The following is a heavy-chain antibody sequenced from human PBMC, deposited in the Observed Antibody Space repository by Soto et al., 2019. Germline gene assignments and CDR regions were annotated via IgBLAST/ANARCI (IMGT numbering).Heavy chain of an antibody. D-gene: IGHD2-15*01. CDR3: ASEDCRNTNCLKGFDY. CDR1: GGMFYSSA. CDR2: IVPMNGSP. J-gene: IGHJ4*02. Sequence: QVQLVQSGAEVKKPGSSVRVSCKASGGMFYSSAINWVRQAPGQGLEWMGGIVPMNGSPKYAQEFLGRVTISADASATTAYMDLSGLKSEDTAVYYCASEDCRNTNCLKGFDYWGQGTLVTVSS. V-gene: IGHV1-69*01.